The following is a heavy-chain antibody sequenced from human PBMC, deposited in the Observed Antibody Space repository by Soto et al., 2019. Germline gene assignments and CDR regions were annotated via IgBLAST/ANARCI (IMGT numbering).Heavy chain of an antibody. CDR3: ASPLYSGHDYPDY. J-gene: IGHJ4*02. D-gene: IGHD5-12*01. V-gene: IGHV4-39*01. CDR2: IYYSGST. CDR1: GGSISSSSYY. Sequence: PSETLSLTCTVSGGSISSSSYYWGWIRQPPGKGLEWIGSIYYSGSTYYNPSLKSRVTISVDTSKNQFSLKLSSVTAADTAVYYCASPLYSGHDYPDYWGQGTLVTVSS.